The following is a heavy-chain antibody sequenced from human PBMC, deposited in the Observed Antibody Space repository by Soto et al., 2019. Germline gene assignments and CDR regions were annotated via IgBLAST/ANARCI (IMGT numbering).Heavy chain of an antibody. CDR3: ATLSYYNSYSGFDF. Sequence: GESLKISCKGSGYIFSNYWIGWVRQMPGRGLEWMGIIYAGDSDTKYSPSFQGQVTISADKSISTAYLHWSSLEASDTAIYYCATLSYYNSYSGFDFWAQGTLVTVSS. V-gene: IGHV5-51*01. CDR2: IYAGDSDT. J-gene: IGHJ4*02. D-gene: IGHD3-10*01. CDR1: GYIFSNYW.